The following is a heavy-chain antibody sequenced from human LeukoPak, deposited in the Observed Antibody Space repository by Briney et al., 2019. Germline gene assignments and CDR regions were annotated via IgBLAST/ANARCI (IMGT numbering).Heavy chain of an antibody. V-gene: IGHV3-30-3*01. Sequence: GGSLRLSCAASGFTFSSYAMHWVRQAPGKGLEWVAVISYDGSNKYYADSVKGRFTISRDNSKNTLYLQMNSLRAEDTAVYYCARDGPEWFGELPRYFDYWGQGTLVTVSS. CDR1: GFTFSSYA. CDR2: ISYDGSNK. D-gene: IGHD3-10*01. J-gene: IGHJ4*02. CDR3: ARDGPEWFGELPRYFDY.